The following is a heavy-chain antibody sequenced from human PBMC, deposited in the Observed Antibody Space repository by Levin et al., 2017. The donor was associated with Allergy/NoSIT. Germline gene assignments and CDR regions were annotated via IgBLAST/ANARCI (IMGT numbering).Heavy chain of an antibody. CDR2: IYYSGIT. V-gene: IGHV4-39*07. J-gene: IGHJ5*02. CDR1: GGSISSSSYY. D-gene: IGHD3-3*01. CDR3: ARDFWSGYSEFDP. Sequence: RPSETLSLTCTVSGGSISSSSYYWGWIRQPPGKGLEWIGSIYYSGITYYNPSLKSRVTISVDTSKNQFSLELNSVTAADTALYYCARDFWSGYSEFDPWGQGTLVTVSS.